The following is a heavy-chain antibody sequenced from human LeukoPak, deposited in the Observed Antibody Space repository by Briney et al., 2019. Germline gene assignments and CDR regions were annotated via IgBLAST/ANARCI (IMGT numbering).Heavy chain of an antibody. CDR1: GGSISSSSYY. CDR3: ARHPHTMIVYV. D-gene: IGHD3-22*01. CDR2: IYYSGST. V-gene: IGHV4-39*01. J-gene: IGHJ4*02. Sequence: SETLSLTCTVSGGSISSSSYYWGWIRQPPGKGLERIGSIYYSGSTYYNPSLKSRVTISVDTSKNQFSLKLSSVTAADTAVYYCARHPHTMIVYVWGQGTLVTVSS.